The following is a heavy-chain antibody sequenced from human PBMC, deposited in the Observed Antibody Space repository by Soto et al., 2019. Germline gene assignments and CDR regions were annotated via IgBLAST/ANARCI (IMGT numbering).Heavy chain of an antibody. D-gene: IGHD5-18*01. CDR1: GGTFSSYA. CDR2: IIPIFGTA. J-gene: IGHJ6*02. Sequence: SVKVSCKASGGTFSSYAISWVRQAPGQGLEWMGGIIPIFGTANYARKFQGRVTITADESTSTAYMELSSLRSEDTAVYYCARDDTAMVSGYYYYGMDVWGQATTVTVSS. V-gene: IGHV1-69*13. CDR3: ARDDTAMVSGYYYYGMDV.